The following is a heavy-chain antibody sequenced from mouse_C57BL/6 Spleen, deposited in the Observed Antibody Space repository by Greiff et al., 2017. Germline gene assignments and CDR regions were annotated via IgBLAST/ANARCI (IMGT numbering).Heavy chain of an antibody. D-gene: IGHD2-5*01. CDR2: IYPGDGDT. CDR1: GYAFSSSW. V-gene: IGHV1-82*01. CDR3: ARSGAYYSNYDAMDY. Sequence: QVQLQQSGPELVKPGASVKISCKASGYAFSSSWMNWVKQRPGKGLEWIGRIYPGDGDTNYNGKFKGQATLTADKSSSTAYMQLSSRTSEDSAVYFCARSGAYYSNYDAMDYWGQGTSVTVSS. J-gene: IGHJ4*01.